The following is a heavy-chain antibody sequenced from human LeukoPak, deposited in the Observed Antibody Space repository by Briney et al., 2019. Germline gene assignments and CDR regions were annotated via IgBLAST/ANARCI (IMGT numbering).Heavy chain of an antibody. V-gene: IGHV1-18*01. CDR3: VRVGIQLWPTDFDY. CDR2: ISAYNGNT. CDR1: GYTFTSYG. D-gene: IGHD5-18*01. J-gene: IGHJ4*02. Sequence: ASVKVSCKASGYTFTSYGISWVRQAPGQGLEWMGWISAYNGNTSYAQKLQGRVTMTTDTSTSTAYMELRSLRSDDTAVYYCVRVGIQLWPTDFDYWGQGTLVTVSS.